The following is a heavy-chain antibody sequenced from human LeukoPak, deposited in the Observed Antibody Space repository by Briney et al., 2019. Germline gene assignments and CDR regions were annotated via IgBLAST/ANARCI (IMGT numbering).Heavy chain of an antibody. J-gene: IGHJ4*02. Sequence: AGTLSLSCAASGFTFSGYYRSWVRQPPGKGLEWVSEINHGGSTNYNQSLKSRVTISRDTSKNKLYLKLSSVTAADTAVYYCANARYYYDSSAKYDVFDYWGQGTLVTVSS. CDR3: ANARYYYDSSAKYDVFDY. CDR1: GFTFSGYY. D-gene: IGHD3-22*01. CDR2: INHGGST. V-gene: IGHV4-34*08.